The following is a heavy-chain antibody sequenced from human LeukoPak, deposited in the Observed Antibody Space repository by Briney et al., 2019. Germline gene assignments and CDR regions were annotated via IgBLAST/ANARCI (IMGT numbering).Heavy chain of an antibody. V-gene: IGHV3-48*03. CDR3: ARPSITLVRGELVYYFDY. CDR1: GFTFSSYE. Sequence: GGSLRLSCAASGFTFSSYEMNWVRQAPGKGLAWISYISSSGSTMYYADSVKGRFTISRDNAKNSLYLQMNSLRAEDTAVYHCARPSITLVRGELVYYFDYWGQGTLVTVSS. D-gene: IGHD3-10*01. J-gene: IGHJ4*02. CDR2: ISSSGSTM.